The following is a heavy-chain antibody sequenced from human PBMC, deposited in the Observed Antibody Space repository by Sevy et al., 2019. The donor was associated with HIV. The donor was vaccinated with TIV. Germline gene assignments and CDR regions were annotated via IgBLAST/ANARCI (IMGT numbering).Heavy chain of an antibody. J-gene: IGHJ4*02. CDR3: ARDCYGSGSYYEFVY. Sequence: SETLSLTCTVSGFSISSDYYWGWIRQPPGKGLEWIGSICDGGSTYYNPSLKSRVTISIDTSKNQVSLKLSSVTAADTAVYYCARDCYGSGSYYEFVYWGQGTLVTVSS. CDR2: ICDGGST. V-gene: IGHV4-38-2*02. CDR1: GFSISSDYY. D-gene: IGHD3-10*01.